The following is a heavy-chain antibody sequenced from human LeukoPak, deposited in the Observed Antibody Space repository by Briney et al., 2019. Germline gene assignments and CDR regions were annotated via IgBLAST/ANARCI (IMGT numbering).Heavy chain of an antibody. J-gene: IGHJ4*02. CDR1: GGTFRSYA. CDR3: ARVTSDDILTGSLYY. V-gene: IGHV1-69*06. CDR2: IIPIFGTA. D-gene: IGHD3-9*01. Sequence: GASVKVSCKASGGTFRSYAISWVRQAPGQGLEWMGGIIPIFGTANYAQKFQGRVTITADKSTSTAYMELSSLRSEDTAVYYCARVTSDDILTGSLYYWGQGTLVTVSS.